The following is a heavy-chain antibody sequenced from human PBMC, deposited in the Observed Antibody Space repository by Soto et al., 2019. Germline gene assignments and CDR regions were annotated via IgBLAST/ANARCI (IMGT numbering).Heavy chain of an antibody. CDR2: INPSGGST. Sequence: SVKVSCKASGYAFTSYYMHWVRQAPGQGLEWMGIINPSGGSTSYAQKFQGRVTMTRDTSTSTVYMELSSLRSEDTAVYYCAREGTSSSDRDYYYGMDVWGQGTTVTVSS. CDR3: AREGTSSSDRDYYYGMDV. CDR1: GYAFTSYY. D-gene: IGHD6-6*01. V-gene: IGHV1-46*01. J-gene: IGHJ6*02.